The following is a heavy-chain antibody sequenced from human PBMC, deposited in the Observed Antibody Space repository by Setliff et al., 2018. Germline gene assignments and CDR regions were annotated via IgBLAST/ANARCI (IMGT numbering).Heavy chain of an antibody. J-gene: IGHJ4*02. V-gene: IGHV2-5*01. Sequence: SGPTLVNPTQTLTLTCTFAGFSLSTSLVGVGWIRQPPGKALEWLALIYWNDEKRYSPSLKSRLTITKDTSKNQVVLTMTNMDPVDTATYYCAHIAGGGNSPRHDYWGQGTLVTVSS. CDR2: IYWNDEK. D-gene: IGHD2-21*01. CDR3: AHIAGGGNSPRHDY. CDR1: GFSLSTSLVG.